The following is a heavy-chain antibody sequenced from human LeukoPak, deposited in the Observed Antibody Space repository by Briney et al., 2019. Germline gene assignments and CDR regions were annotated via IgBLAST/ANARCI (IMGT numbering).Heavy chain of an antibody. CDR1: GFKFDDYG. CDR2: INWNGGSI. CDR3: ARARSDYLAFLDHLDY. Sequence: QAGGSLRLSCAASGFKFDDYGITWVRQAPGKGLEWVSGINWNGGSIDYADAVKGRFTISRDNAKNSLYLQMSNLRAEDTALYHCARARSDYLAFLDHLDYWGQGTLVTVSS. V-gene: IGHV3-20*01. J-gene: IGHJ4*02. D-gene: IGHD3-3*02.